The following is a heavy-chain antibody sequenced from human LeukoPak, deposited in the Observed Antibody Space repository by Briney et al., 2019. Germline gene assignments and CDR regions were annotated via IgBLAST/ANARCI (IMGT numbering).Heavy chain of an antibody. J-gene: IGHJ4*02. Sequence: PGRSLRLSCAASGFTFSSYGMHWVRQAPGKGLEWVAVISYDGSNKYYADSVKGRFTISRDNSKNTLYLQMNSLRAEDTAVYYCAKDLWAPREGGELSPSLDYWGQGTLVTVSS. CDR2: ISYDGSNK. V-gene: IGHV3-30*18. CDR3: AKDLWAPREGGELSPSLDY. D-gene: IGHD3-16*02. CDR1: GFTFSSYG.